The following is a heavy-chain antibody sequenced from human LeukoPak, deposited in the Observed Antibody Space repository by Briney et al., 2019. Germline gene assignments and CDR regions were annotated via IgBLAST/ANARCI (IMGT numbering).Heavy chain of an antibody. D-gene: IGHD6-13*01. V-gene: IGHV3-23*01. Sequence: GSLRLSCAASGFRFSDYAMNWVRQAPGKGLEWVSAISGSGDSTYYADSVKGRFTISRDNSKNTLYLQMNSLRAEDTAVYYCAKETSYSRRWFDPWGQGTLVTVSS. CDR2: ISGSGDST. CDR3: AKETSYSRRWFDP. CDR1: GFRFSDYA. J-gene: IGHJ5*02.